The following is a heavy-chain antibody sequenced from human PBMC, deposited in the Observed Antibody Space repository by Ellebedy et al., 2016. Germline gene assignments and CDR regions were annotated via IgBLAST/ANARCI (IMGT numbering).Heavy chain of an antibody. Sequence: GGSLRLXXAVSGFTFTSYSMKWVRQTPGKGLEWVSYISPSSGSTIYYADSVKGRFTISRDNARNSLYLQMNSLRDEDTAVYYCARGYLENSFDHWGLGTLVTVSS. CDR3: ARGYLENSFDH. CDR1: GFTFTSYS. D-gene: IGHD1-26*01. V-gene: IGHV3-48*02. CDR2: ISPSSGSTI. J-gene: IGHJ4*02.